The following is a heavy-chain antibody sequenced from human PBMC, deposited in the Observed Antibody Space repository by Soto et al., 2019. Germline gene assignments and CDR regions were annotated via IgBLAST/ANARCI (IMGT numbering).Heavy chain of an antibody. CDR3: ASDIFKTGATGVFDI. D-gene: IGHD1-1*01. Sequence: EVQLVESGGGLVQPGGSLRPSCAASGFTVSGNYMSWVRQAPGRGLEWVSVIYAAGSTYYIDSVNGRFTISRDNSKNTLYLQMNSLRAADTAVYYCASDIFKTGATGVFDIWGQGTRVTVSS. J-gene: IGHJ3*02. CDR1: GFTVSGNY. V-gene: IGHV3-66*01. CDR2: IYAAGST.